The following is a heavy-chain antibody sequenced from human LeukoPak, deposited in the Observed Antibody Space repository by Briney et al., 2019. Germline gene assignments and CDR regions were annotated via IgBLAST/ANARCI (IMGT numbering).Heavy chain of an antibody. CDR1: RGTFSSYA. CDR3: ARDRYSSGSFTTWFDP. J-gene: IGHJ5*02. D-gene: IGHD6-19*01. V-gene: IGHV1-69*04. CDR2: IIPILGIA. Sequence: ASVKVSCKASRGTFSSYAISWVRQAPGQGLEWMGRIIPILGIANYAQKFQGRVTITADKSTSTAYMELSSLRSEDTAVYYCARDRYSSGSFTTWFDPWGQGTLVTVSS.